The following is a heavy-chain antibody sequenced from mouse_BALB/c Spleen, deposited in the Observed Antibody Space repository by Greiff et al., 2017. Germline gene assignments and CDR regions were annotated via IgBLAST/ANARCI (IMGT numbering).Heavy chain of an antibody. CDR3: ARDYYGSSSPDYYAMDY. V-gene: IGHV14-3*02. CDR1: GFNIKDTY. D-gene: IGHD1-1*01. CDR2: IDPANGNT. Sequence: VQLKESGAELVKPGASVKLSCTASGFNIKDTYMHWVKQRPEQGLEWIGRIDPANGNTKYDPKFQGKATITADTSSNTAYLQLSSLTSEDTAVYYCARDYYGSSSPDYYAMDYWGQGTSVTVSS. J-gene: IGHJ4*01.